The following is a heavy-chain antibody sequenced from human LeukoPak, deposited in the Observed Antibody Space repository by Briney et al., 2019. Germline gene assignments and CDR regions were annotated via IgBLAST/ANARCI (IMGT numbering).Heavy chain of an antibody. CDR1: GGTFSSYA. J-gene: IGHJ4*02. CDR2: IIPFFGTA. Sequence: SVKVSCKASGGTFSSYAISWVRQAPGQGLEWMGGIIPFFGTANYAQNFQGRVTITADESTSTAYMELSSLRSEDTAVYYCAREYSSSSDRTPYFDYWGQGTLVTVSS. D-gene: IGHD6-6*01. CDR3: AREYSSSSDRTPYFDY. V-gene: IGHV1-69*13.